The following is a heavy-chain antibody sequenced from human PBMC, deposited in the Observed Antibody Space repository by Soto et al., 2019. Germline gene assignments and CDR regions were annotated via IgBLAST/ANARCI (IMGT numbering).Heavy chain of an antibody. V-gene: IGHV1-69*13. CDR3: ARDRRIAAAGKNLFDF. Sequence: SVKVACTSSGVTFSSYAISWVRQAPGQGLEWMGGIIPIFGTANYAQKFQGRVTITADESTSTAYMELSSLRSEDTAVYYCARDRRIAAAGKNLFDFPGQGNLVTV. J-gene: IGHJ5*01. CDR1: GVTFSSYA. CDR2: IIPIFGTA. D-gene: IGHD6-13*01.